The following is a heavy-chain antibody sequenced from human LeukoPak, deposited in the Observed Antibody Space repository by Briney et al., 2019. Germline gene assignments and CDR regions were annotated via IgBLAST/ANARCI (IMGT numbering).Heavy chain of an antibody. J-gene: IGHJ6*01. CDR3: ARGGSNTVTAPCGMDV. Sequence: GGSLRLSCAASGFTFSSYGMHWVRQAPGKGLEWVAVIWYGGSNKYYADSVKGRFTISRDNSKNTLYLQMNSLRAEDTAVCYGARGGSNTVTAPCGMDVWEEGTTVTVSS. V-gene: IGHV3-33*01. CDR2: IWYGGSNK. CDR1: GFTFSSYG. D-gene: IGHD4-17*01.